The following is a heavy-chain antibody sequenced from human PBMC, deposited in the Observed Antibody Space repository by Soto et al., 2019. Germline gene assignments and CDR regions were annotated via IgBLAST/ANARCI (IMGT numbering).Heavy chain of an antibody. Sequence: QVQLVQSGAEVKKPGSSVKVSCKASGGTFSSYTITWVRQAPGQGLEWMGRIIPLLDIANYAQKLQGRVTIAADRSTGTAYMELNSLKSEDTAVYYCASSPPYCETPTCYTPFDYWGQGTLVTVSS. CDR2: IIPLLDIA. CDR3: ASSPPYCETPTCYTPFDY. V-gene: IGHV1-69*02. J-gene: IGHJ4*02. D-gene: IGHD2-21*01. CDR1: GGTFSSYT.